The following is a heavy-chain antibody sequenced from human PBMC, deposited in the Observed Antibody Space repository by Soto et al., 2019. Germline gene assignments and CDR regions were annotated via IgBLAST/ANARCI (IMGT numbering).Heavy chain of an antibody. CDR3: VRVVAIPGYPDN. CDR2: IVPIVDTS. CDR1: GGTLSSYA. D-gene: IGHD5-12*01. J-gene: IGHJ4*02. Sequence: QVQLVQSRAEVRQPASSVKVSCKTSGGTLSSYAISWVRQAPGQGLEWMGGIVPIVDTSTYAQKFQGRVTITADESTSTVYMELSSLRSDDTAVYYCVRVVAIPGYPDNWGQGTLVTVSS. V-gene: IGHV1-69*12.